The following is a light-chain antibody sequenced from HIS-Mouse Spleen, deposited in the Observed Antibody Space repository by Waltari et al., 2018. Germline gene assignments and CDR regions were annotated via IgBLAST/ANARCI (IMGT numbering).Light chain of an antibody. Sequence: EIVLTQSPGTLSLSLGERATLSCRDSQSVSSSYLAWYQQKPGQAPRLRIYGASSRATGIPDRFSGSRSGTDFTLTISRLETEDIAVYYCQQYGSSPRTFGQGTKVEIK. V-gene: IGKV3-20*01. CDR1: QSVSSSY. CDR3: QQYGSSPRT. J-gene: IGKJ1*01. CDR2: GAS.